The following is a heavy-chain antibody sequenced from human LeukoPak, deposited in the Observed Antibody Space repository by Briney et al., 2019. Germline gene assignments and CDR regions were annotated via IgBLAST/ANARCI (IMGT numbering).Heavy chain of an antibody. CDR3: ARDTPLANCGGDCYSDAFDI. Sequence: GGSLRLSCAASGFTFSSYWMHWVRQAPGKGLEWVSRINSDGSSTTYADSVKGRFTISRDNAKNTLYLQMNSLTAEDTAVYYCARDTPLANCGGDCYSDAFDIWGQGKMVTVSS. CDR1: GFTFSSYW. V-gene: IGHV3-74*01. CDR2: INSDGSST. J-gene: IGHJ3*02. D-gene: IGHD2-21*02.